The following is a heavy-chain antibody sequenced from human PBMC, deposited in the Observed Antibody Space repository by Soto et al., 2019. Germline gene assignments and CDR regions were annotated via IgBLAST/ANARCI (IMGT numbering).Heavy chain of an antibody. V-gene: IGHV4-4*02. J-gene: IGHJ4*02. CDR2: AHHSGRT. D-gene: IGHD5-18*01. CDR1: GDSMSISNW. Sequence: QVQLQESGPGRVKPSGTLSLTCTVSGDSMSISNWWNWVRQPPGKGLEWIGEAHHSGRTNYNPSLKSLVTIPVDRSKNQFSLKLRSVAAAATAVYYCARSAATVLDYWGQGTLVTVSS. CDR3: ARSAATVLDY.